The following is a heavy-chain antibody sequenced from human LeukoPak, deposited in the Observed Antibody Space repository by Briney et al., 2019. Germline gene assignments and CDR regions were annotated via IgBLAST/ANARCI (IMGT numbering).Heavy chain of an antibody. V-gene: IGHV3-9*01. Sequence: PGGSLRLSCVASGLTLDYYAMHWVRQAPGKGLEWGAGFSLDTDRIDYADSVKGRFTVSRDNAKNSLYLQMNSLRPEDTAVYYCGKDITPGGMDVWGQGTTVTVSS. CDR3: GKDITPGGMDV. CDR1: GLTLDYYA. CDR2: FSLDTDRI. D-gene: IGHD2-15*01. J-gene: IGHJ6*02.